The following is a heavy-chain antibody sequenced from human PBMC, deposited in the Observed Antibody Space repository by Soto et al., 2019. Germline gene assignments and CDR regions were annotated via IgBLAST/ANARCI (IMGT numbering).Heavy chain of an antibody. CDR1: GFTVSGNY. Sequence: PGGSLRLSCVASGFTVSGNYMSWVRQAPGKGLEWVSHIYPGGGAYYADSVKGRFTISRDSLRNTLYLQMNSLRAEDSAIYYCASGGSTNMIEHYWGHGTLVTAPQ. V-gene: IGHV3-53*01. CDR3: ASGGSTNMIEHY. J-gene: IGHJ4*01. D-gene: IGHD3-16*01. CDR2: IYPGGGA.